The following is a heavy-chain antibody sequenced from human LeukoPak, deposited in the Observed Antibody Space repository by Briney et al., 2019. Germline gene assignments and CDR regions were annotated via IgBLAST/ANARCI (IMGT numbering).Heavy chain of an antibody. CDR2: INPNSGGT. V-gene: IGHV1-2*02. CDR3: ARVSPMIVVPLDY. J-gene: IGHJ4*02. D-gene: IGHD3-22*01. CDR1: GYTFTGYY. Sequence: ASVKVSCKASGYTFTGYYMHWVRQAPGQGLEWMGWINPNSGGTNYAQKLQGRVTMTTDTSTSTAYMELRSLRSDDTAVYYCARVSPMIVVPLDYWGQGTLVTVSS.